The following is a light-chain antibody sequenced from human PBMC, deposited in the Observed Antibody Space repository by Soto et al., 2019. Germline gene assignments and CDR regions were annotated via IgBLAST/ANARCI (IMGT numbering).Light chain of an antibody. J-gene: IGKJ2*01. CDR1: QGISSA. V-gene: IGKV1D-13*01. Sequence: AIQLTQSPSSLSASVGDRVTISCRASQGISSALAWYQRKPGKAPRLLIYDASSLNSGVPSRFSGSGSGTDFTLTISSLQPEDFGSFYCQHVSDYPRAFGQGTMLDIK. CDR3: QHVSDYPRA. CDR2: DAS.